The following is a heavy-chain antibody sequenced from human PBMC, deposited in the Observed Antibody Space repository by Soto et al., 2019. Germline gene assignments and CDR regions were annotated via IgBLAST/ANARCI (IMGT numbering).Heavy chain of an antibody. D-gene: IGHD2-8*01. CDR1: GYTFTSYA. CDR2: INAGNGNT. CDR3: ARARMGSPTNWFDP. Sequence: EASVKVSCKASGYTFTSYAMHWVRQAPGQRLEWMGWINAGNGNTKYSQKFQGRVTITRDTSASTAYMELSSLRSEDTAVYYCARARMGSPTNWFDPWGQGTLVTVSS. J-gene: IGHJ5*02. V-gene: IGHV1-3*01.